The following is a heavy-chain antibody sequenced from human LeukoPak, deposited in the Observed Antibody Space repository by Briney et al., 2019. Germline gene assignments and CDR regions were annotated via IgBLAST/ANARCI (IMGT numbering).Heavy chain of an antibody. D-gene: IGHD1-14*01. V-gene: IGHV3-48*03. CDR2: ISSSGSTI. Sequence: GGSLRLSCAASGFTFSSHEMNWVRQAPGKGLEWVSYISSSGSTIYYADSVKGRFTISRDNAKNSLYLQMNSLRAEDTAVYYCARGNRPPENWGQGTLVTVSS. CDR1: GFTFSSHE. CDR3: ARGNRPPEN. J-gene: IGHJ4*02.